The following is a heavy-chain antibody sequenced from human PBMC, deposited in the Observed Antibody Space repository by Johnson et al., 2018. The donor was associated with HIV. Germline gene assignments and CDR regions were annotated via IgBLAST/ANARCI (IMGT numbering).Heavy chain of an antibody. Sequence: LLVESGGGLIQPGGSLRLSCAASGFTVSSNCMTWVRQAPGKGLEWVSVIYSGGSTYYADSVKGRFTISRDNSKNTLYLQMNSLRAEDTAVYYCARDRAWNYEGAFDIWGQGTMVTVSS. V-gene: IGHV3-53*01. D-gene: IGHD1-7*01. CDR2: IYSGGST. CDR3: ARDRAWNYEGAFDI. J-gene: IGHJ3*02. CDR1: GFTVSSNC.